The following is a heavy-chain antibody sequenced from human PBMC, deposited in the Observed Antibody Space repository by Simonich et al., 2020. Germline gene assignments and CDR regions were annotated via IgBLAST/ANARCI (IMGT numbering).Heavy chain of an antibody. Sequence: GGGLVKPGGSLRLSCAASGFTFSSYSMNWVRQAPGKGLEWVSSISSNSSYIYYADSVKGRFTISRDNAKNSLYLQMNSLRAEDTAVYYCARDTSYYGSGSYYFDYWGQGTLVTVSS. V-gene: IGHV3-21*01. CDR2: ISSNSSYI. D-gene: IGHD3-10*01. CDR3: ARDTSYYGSGSYYFDY. J-gene: IGHJ4*02. CDR1: GFTFSSYS.